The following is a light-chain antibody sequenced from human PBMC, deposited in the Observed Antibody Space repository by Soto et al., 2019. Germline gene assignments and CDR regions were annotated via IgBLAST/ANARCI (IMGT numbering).Light chain of an antibody. CDR2: LNSDGSH. CDR1: SGHNSYA. J-gene: IGLJ2*01. CDR3: QTWDTDSHRI. V-gene: IGLV4-69*01. Sequence: QPVLTQSPSASASLGASVKVTCTLSSGHNSYAIAWHQQQPGKGPRYLMKLNSDGSHTRGDGIPERFSGSSSGAERFLTISSLQSEDEADNNCQTWDTDSHRIFGGGTKLTVL.